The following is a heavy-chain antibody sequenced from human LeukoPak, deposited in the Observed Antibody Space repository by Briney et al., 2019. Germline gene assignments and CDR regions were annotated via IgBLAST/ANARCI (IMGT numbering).Heavy chain of an antibody. CDR2: INVGNGDT. V-gene: IGHV1-3*01. J-gene: IGHJ3*02. D-gene: IGHD1-26*01. Sequence: ASVKVSCKASGHTFINYAIHWVRQGPGQRLEWVGWINVGNGDTKYSQRFQGRVTITRDTSASTAYMELSRLRSEDTAVYYCARDPHGSYNRYAFDIWGQGTMVTVSS. CDR3: ARDPHGSYNRYAFDI. CDR1: GHTFINYA.